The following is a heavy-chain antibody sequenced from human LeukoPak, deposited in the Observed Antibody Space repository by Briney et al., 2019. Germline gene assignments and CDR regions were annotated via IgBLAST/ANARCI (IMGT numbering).Heavy chain of an antibody. D-gene: IGHD3-22*01. CDR1: GLTFSSYS. Sequence: GGSLRLSCAASGLTFSSYSLNWVRQAPGKGLEWVSSISSDSSYIYYADSVKGRFSISRDNAKNSLSLQMNSLRVEDTAVYYCMRDLRNYYDTNTYNPYWGQGTLVTVSA. CDR2: ISSDSSYI. CDR3: MRDLRNYYDTNTYNPY. J-gene: IGHJ4*02. V-gene: IGHV3-21*01.